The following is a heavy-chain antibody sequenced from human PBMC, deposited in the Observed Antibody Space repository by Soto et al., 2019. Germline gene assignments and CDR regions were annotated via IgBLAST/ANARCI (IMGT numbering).Heavy chain of an antibody. CDR2: IIPIFGTA. CDR3: ARYCIGGIFYSYAFDI. V-gene: IGHV1-69*01. Sequence: QVQLVQSGAEVKKPGSSVKVSCKASGGTFSSYAISWVRQAPGQGLEWMGGIIPIFGTANYAQKFQGRVRITSDESKSTAYMEGSSLRSEDKGVYYCARYCIGGIFYSYAFDIWGQGKMLTVSS. J-gene: IGHJ3*02. CDR1: GGTFSSYA. D-gene: IGHD2-15*01.